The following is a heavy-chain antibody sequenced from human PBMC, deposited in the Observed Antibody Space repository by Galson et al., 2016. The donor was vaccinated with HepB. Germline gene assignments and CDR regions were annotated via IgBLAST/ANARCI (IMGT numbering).Heavy chain of an antibody. CDR2: INPIGGST. J-gene: IGHJ4*02. Sequence: SVKVSCKASGYSFTSHYIHWVRQAPGQGLEWLGIINPIGGSTVYAQRLGGRVTMTRDTSTSTVYMELSSLSSEDTAVYYCARTALLRPLGRPAPSPDFDYWGQGTLVTVSS. CDR1: GYSFTSHY. CDR3: ARTALLRPLGRPAPSPDFDY. V-gene: IGHV1-46*01. D-gene: IGHD7-27*01.